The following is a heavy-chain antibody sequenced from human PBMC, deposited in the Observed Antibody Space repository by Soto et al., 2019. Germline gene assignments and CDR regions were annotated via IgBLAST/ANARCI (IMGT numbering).Heavy chain of an antibody. CDR1: GASLSSVGYY. J-gene: IGHJ4*02. Sequence: QVQLQESGPGLVKPSQTLSLTCAVSGASLSSVGYYWHWIRQHPGKGLEWLGYIFDSGTTYYRPSLKSRLAISADTSNNQFSLRLTSVTAADTAVYYCARGSQRVTGTYDYWGQGTLVTVSS. CDR2: IFDSGTT. V-gene: IGHV4-31*11. CDR3: ARGSQRVTGTYDY. D-gene: IGHD1-20*01.